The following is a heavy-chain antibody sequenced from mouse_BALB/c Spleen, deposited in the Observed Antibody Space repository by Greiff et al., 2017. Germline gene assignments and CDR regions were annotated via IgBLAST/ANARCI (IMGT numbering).Heavy chain of an antibody. D-gene: IGHD1-1*01. CDR3: AILSLRGDAMDY. CDR2: INPSNGRT. Sequence: QVQLQQPGAELVKPGASVKLSCKASGYTFTSYWMHWVKQRPGQGLEWIGEINPSNGRTNYNEKFKSKATLTVDKSSSTAYMQLSSLTSEDSAVYYCAILSLRGDAMDYWGQGTSVTVSS. CDR1: GYTFTSYW. V-gene: IGHV1S81*02. J-gene: IGHJ4*01.